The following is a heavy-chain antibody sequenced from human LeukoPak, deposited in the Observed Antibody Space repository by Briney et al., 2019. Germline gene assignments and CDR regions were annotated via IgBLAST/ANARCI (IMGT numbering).Heavy chain of an antibody. Sequence: GGSLRLSCEASGFTFSNYWMSWVRQAPGKGLEWVANIRTDGSEKYYVDSVKGRFTISRDNAKNSLYLQMNSLRAEDTAVYYCAKAPGVVVIALFDYWGQGTLVTVSS. V-gene: IGHV3-7*03. CDR1: GFTFSNYW. CDR3: AKAPGVVVIALFDY. J-gene: IGHJ4*02. D-gene: IGHD2-21*01. CDR2: IRTDGSEK.